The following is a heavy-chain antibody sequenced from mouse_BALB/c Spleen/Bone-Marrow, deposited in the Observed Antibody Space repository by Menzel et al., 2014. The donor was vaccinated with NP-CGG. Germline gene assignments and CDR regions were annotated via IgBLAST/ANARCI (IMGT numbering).Heavy chain of an antibody. V-gene: IGHV2-2*02. CDR2: TWSGGST. D-gene: IGHD2-14*01. CDR1: GFSLTSYG. Sequence: VQLQESGPGLVQPSQSLSITCTVSGFSLTSYGVHWVRQSPGKGLEWLGVTWSGGSTDYNAAFKSRLSISKDNSKSQVFFKMNSLQPNDTAIYYCARMDRSSYAMDYWGQGTSVTVSS. J-gene: IGHJ4*01. CDR3: ARMDRSSYAMDY.